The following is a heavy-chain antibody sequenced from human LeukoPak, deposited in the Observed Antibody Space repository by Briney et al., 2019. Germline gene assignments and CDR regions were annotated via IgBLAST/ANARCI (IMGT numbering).Heavy chain of an antibody. V-gene: IGHV3-74*01. J-gene: IGHJ4*02. D-gene: IGHD3-16*01. CDR1: GFTLSDYW. Sequence: GGSLRLSCAASGFTLSDYWMHWVRQAPGKGLVWVSRLNSDGTSTGYADSVKGRFTISRDNTKNTLYLQMNGLRAEDTAVYYCARGGFPFGYWGQGTLVTVSS. CDR2: LNSDGTST. CDR3: ARGGFPFGY.